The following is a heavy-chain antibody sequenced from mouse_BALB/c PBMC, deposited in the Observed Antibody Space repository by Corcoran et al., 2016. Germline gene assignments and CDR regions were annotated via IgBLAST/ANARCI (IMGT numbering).Heavy chain of an antibody. V-gene: IGHV1S136*01. Sequence: EVQLQQSGPELVKPGASVKMSCKASGYTFTSYVMHWVKQKPGQGLEWIGYINPYNDGTKYNEKFKGKATLTSDKSSSTAYMEPSSLTSEDSAVYYCAGAQLGQYFDVWGAGTTVTVSS. CDR2: INPYNDGT. CDR3: AGAQLGQYFDV. J-gene: IGHJ1*01. CDR1: GYTFTSYV. D-gene: IGHD4-1*02.